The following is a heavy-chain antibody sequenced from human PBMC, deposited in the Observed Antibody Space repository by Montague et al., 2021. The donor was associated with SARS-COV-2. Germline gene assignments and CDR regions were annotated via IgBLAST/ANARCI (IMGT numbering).Heavy chain of an antibody. CDR2: TDWDDDK. Sequence: PAVVKPTQTLTLTCTFSGFSLSTSGMCVSWIRQPPGKALEWLARTDWDDDKYYSTSLKTRLTISKDTSKNQVVLTMTNMDPVDTATYYCAQMTVTTALDYWGQGTLVTVSS. CDR3: AQMTVTTALDY. V-gene: IGHV2-70*11. J-gene: IGHJ4*02. CDR1: GFSLSTSGMC. D-gene: IGHD4-17*01.